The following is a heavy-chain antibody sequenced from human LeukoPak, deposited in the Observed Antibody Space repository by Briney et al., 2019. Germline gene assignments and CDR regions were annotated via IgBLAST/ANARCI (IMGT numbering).Heavy chain of an antibody. J-gene: IGHJ4*02. V-gene: IGHV3-30*18. CDR3: AKVEGDSSGPGDY. CDR2: ISYDGSNK. Sequence: PGGSLRLSCAASGFTFSSYGMHWVRQAPGKGLEWVAVISYDGSNKYYADSVKGRFTISRDNSKNTLYLQMNSLRAEDTAVYYCAKVEGDSSGPGDYWGQGTLVTVSS. D-gene: IGHD3-22*01. CDR1: GFTFSSYG.